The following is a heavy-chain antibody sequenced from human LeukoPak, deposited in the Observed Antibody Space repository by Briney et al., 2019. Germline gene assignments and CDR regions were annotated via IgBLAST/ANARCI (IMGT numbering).Heavy chain of an antibody. CDR2: IYYSGST. CDR3: ARDVNYDSSGYYYVGGFFDY. V-gene: IGHV4-39*07. D-gene: IGHD3-22*01. Sequence: SETLSLTCTVSGGSISSSSYYWGWIRQPPGKGLEWIGSIYYSGSTYYNPSLKSRVTISVDTSKNQFSLKLSSVTAADTAVYYCARDVNYDSSGYYYVGGFFDYWGQGTLVTVSS. J-gene: IGHJ4*02. CDR1: GGSISSSSYY.